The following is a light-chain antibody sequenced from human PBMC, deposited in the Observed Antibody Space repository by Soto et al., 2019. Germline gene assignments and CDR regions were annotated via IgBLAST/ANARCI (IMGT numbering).Light chain of an antibody. CDR1: QSISSW. CDR3: QQYNNFPLT. V-gene: IGKV1-5*01. CDR2: EAS. J-gene: IGKJ4*01. Sequence: DIQMTQSPSTLSASVGDRVTITCRASQSISSWLAWYQQKPGKAPKLLIHEASRLESGVPSRFSGSESGTEFTLTISGLHAEDSATYYCQQYNNFPLTFGGGTKVEIK.